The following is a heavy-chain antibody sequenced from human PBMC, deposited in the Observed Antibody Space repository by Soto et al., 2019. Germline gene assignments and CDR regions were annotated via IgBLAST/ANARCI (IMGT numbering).Heavy chain of an antibody. Sequence: SETLSLTCTVSGGSISSYYWSWIRQPPGKGLEWIGYIYYSGSTNYNPSLKSRVTISVDTSKNQFSLKLSSVTAADTAVYYCARSSAGTLRFLEWYPSEGFDPWGQGTLVTVSS. V-gene: IGHV4-59*01. CDR1: GGSISSYY. CDR3: ARSSAGTLRFLEWYPSEGFDP. CDR2: IYYSGST. J-gene: IGHJ5*02. D-gene: IGHD3-3*01.